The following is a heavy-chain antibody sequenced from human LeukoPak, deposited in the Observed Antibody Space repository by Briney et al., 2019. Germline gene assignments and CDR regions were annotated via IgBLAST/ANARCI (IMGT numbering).Heavy chain of an antibody. V-gene: IGHV3-23*01. Sequence: GGSLRLSCAASGFTFSNHAMGWVRQAPGRGLEWVSGISDNGGSTYYADSVKGRFTISRDNSENTLSLQMNSLRAEDTAVYYCAKVPSGNPLGNMDVWGKGTTVTVSS. CDR1: GFTFSNHA. J-gene: IGHJ6*03. CDR2: ISDNGGST. D-gene: IGHD4-23*01. CDR3: AKVPSGNPLGNMDV.